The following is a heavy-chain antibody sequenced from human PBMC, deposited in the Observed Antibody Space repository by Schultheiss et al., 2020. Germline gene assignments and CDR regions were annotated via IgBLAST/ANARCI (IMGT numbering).Heavy chain of an antibody. CDR2: IYYSGST. J-gene: IGHJ4*02. CDR1: GGSISSSSYY. D-gene: IGHD1-26*01. CDR3: ARLFYQSGSHDY. V-gene: IGHV4-39*01. Sequence: GSLRLSCTVSGGSISSSSYYWGWIRQPPGKGLEWIGSIYYSGSTYYNPSLKSRVTISVDTSKNQFSLKLSSVTAADTAVYYCARLFYQSGSHDYWGQGTLVTVSS.